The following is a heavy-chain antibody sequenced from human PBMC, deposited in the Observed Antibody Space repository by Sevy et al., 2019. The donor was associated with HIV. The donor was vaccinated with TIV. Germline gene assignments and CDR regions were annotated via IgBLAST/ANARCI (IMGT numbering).Heavy chain of an antibody. J-gene: IGHJ4*02. V-gene: IGHV2-5*02. CDR1: GFSLSTSGVG. D-gene: IGHD3-22*01. Sequence: SGATLVNPTQTLTLTCTFSGFSLSTSGVGVGWIRQPPGKALEWLALIYWDDDKRYSPSLKSRLTITKDTSKNQVVLTMTNMDPVDTATYYCTADSSGYYRDYWGQGTLVTVSS. CDR2: IYWDDDK. CDR3: TADSSGYYRDY.